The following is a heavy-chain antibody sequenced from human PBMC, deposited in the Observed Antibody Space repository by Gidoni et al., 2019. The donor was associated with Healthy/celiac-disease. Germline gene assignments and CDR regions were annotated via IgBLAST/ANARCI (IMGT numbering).Heavy chain of an antibody. CDR2: IGTAGDT. D-gene: IGHD3-3*01. CDR3: ARGVVDFWSGYAFDY. V-gene: IGHV3-13*01. CDR1: GFTFSSYD. Sequence: EVQLVESGGGLVQPGGSLRLSCAASGFTFSSYDMHWVRQATGKGLEWVSAIGTAGDTYYPGSVKGRFTISRENAKNSLYLQMNSLRAGDTAVYYCARGVVDFWSGYAFDYWGQGTLVTVSS. J-gene: IGHJ4*02.